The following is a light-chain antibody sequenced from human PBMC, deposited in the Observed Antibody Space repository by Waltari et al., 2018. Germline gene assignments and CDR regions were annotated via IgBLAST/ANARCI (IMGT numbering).Light chain of an antibody. CDR1: QSLLYNSNDKNY. V-gene: IGKV4-1*01. CDR3: QQYYSRRT. CDR2: WAS. J-gene: IGKJ1*01. Sequence: DIVMTQSPDSLAVSLGERATINCKSSQSLLYNSNDKNYLAWYQQKPGQPPKLLIYWASTRHSGVPDRFGGSGSATDFTLTISSLQVEDVAVYYCQQYYSRRTFGQGTKVEIK.